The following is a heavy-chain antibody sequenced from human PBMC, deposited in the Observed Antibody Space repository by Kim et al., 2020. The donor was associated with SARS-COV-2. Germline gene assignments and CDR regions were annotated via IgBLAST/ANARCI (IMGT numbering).Heavy chain of an antibody. V-gene: IGHV3-66*01. CDR3: ATESRIAVAVTRGLQITPDY. Sequence: RFTISRDNSKNTLYLQMNSLRAEDTAVYYCATESRIAVAVTRGLQITPDYWGQGTLVTVSS. D-gene: IGHD6-19*01. J-gene: IGHJ4*02.